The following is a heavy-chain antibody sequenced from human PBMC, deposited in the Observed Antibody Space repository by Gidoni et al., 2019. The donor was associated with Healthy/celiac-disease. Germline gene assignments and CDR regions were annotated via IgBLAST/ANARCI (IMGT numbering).Heavy chain of an antibody. J-gene: IGHJ3*01. CDR1: GFTFSHYA. V-gene: IGHV3-23*01. CDR2: ISPGWGSP. Sequence: EVQLLESGGGSVQPGGSLRLSCSVSGFTFSHYAMNWVRPAPGQGLAWVSAISPGWGSPYYADPVKGRFTISRDNSKNTLFLEMNNLRAEDTAVYYCTRDGKFRTDGFDVWGPGSMVTVSS. CDR3: TRDGKFRTDGFDV. D-gene: IGHD1-26*01.